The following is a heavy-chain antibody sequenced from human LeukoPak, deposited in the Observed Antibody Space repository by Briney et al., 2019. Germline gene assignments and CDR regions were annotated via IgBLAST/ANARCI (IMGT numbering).Heavy chain of an antibody. D-gene: IGHD5-18*01. J-gene: IGHJ4*02. Sequence: NLSQTLSLTCAISGDSVSSGSTAWNWIRQSPSRGLEWLGRTYYRSKWYNDYAVSVKSRITINPDASKNQFSLQLNSVTPEDTALYYSARDNSYGYFYFDFWGQGTLVTVSS. CDR1: GDSVSSGSTA. CDR3: ARDNSYGYFYFDF. V-gene: IGHV6-1*01. CDR2: TYYRSKWYN.